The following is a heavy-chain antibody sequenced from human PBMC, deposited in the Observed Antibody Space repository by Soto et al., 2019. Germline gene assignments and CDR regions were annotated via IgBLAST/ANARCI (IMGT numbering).Heavy chain of an antibody. J-gene: IGHJ4*02. V-gene: IGHV4-34*01. Sequence: PSETLSLTCAVYGGSFSGYYWSWIRQPPGKGLEWIGEINHSGSTNYNPSLKSRVTISVDTSKNQFSLKLSSVTAADTAVYYCAGRRVVPRVAFDYWGQGTLVTVSS. CDR1: GGSFSGYY. CDR2: INHSGST. CDR3: AGRRVVPRVAFDY. D-gene: IGHD2-2*01.